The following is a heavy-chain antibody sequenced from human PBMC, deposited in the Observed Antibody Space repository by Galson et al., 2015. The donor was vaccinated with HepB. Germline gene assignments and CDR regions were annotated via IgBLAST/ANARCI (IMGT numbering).Heavy chain of an antibody. J-gene: IGHJ4*02. Sequence: SLRLSCAASGFTFSSYGMHWVRQAPGKGLEWVAFIRYDGSNKYYADSVKGRFTISRDNSKNTLYLQMNSLRAEDTAVYYCAKVLESRSGWRGRKLDYWGQGTLVTVSS. CDR1: GFTFSSYG. V-gene: IGHV3-30*02. CDR3: AKVLESRSGWRGRKLDY. CDR2: IRYDGSNK. D-gene: IGHD6-19*01.